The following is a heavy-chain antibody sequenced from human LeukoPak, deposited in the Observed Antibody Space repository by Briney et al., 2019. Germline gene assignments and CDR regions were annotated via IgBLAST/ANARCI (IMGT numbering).Heavy chain of an antibody. Sequence: GGSLRLSCAASGFTFSSYTMNWVRQAPGKGLEWVSSISSRSSYIYYADSVTGRFTISRDNAKKSLYLQMNSLRVEDTAVYYCARGAGGGSDYWGQGTLVTVSS. V-gene: IGHV3-21*01. CDR2: ISSRSSYI. CDR1: GFTFSSYT. J-gene: IGHJ4*02. D-gene: IGHD1-26*01. CDR3: ARGAGGGSDY.